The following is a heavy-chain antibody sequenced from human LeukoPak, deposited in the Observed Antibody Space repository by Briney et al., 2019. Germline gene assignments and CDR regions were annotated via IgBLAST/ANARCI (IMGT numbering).Heavy chain of an antibody. Sequence: ASVKVSCKASGYTFTSYDINWVRQATGQGLEWMGWMNPNNGNTGYAQKFQGRVTMTRSTSISTAYMELTSLRSDDTAVYYCARLRGGIYSSRDAFDIWGQGTMVTVSS. V-gene: IGHV1-8*01. CDR3: ARLRGGIYSSRDAFDI. J-gene: IGHJ3*02. CDR1: GYTFTSYD. CDR2: MNPNNGNT. D-gene: IGHD2-2*01.